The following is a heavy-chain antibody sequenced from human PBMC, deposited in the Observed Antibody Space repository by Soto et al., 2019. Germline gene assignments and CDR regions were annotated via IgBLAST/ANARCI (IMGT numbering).Heavy chain of an antibody. J-gene: IGHJ4*02. CDR2: IYYSGST. Sequence: PSETLSLTCTFSGCSISSYYWSWIRQPPGKGLEWIGYIYYSGSTNYNPSLKSRVTISVDTSKNQFSLKLSSVTAADTAVYYCARLIGYSSGWYFDYWGQGTLVTVSS. CDR1: GCSISSYY. V-gene: IGHV4-59*01. CDR3: ARLIGYSSGWYFDY. D-gene: IGHD6-19*01.